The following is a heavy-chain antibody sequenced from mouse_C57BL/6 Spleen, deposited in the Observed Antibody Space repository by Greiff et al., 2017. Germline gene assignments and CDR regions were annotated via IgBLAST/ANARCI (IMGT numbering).Heavy chain of an antibody. J-gene: IGHJ1*03. V-gene: IGHV3-6*01. CDR3: ARDQNYGGYFDV. Sequence: DVQLQESGPGLVKPSQSLSLTCSVTGYSITSGYYWNWIRQFPGNKLEWMGYISYDGSNNYNPSLKNRISITRDTSKNQFFLKLNSVTTEDTATYYCARDQNYGGYFDVWGTGTTVTVSS. CDR1: GYSITSGYY. D-gene: IGHD1-1*01. CDR2: ISYDGSN.